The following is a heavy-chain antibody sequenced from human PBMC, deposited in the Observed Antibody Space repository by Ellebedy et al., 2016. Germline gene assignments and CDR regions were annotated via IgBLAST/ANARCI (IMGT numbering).Heavy chain of an antibody. CDR1: GFTFSSYA. Sequence: GGSLRLSCAASGFTFSSYAMHWVRQAPGKGLEWVAVISYDGSNKYYADSVKGRFTISRDNSKNTLYLQMNSLRAEDTAVYYCARDRYCSGGSCYNFDLWGRGTLVTVSS. CDR3: ARDRYCSGGSCYNFDL. V-gene: IGHV3-30*04. J-gene: IGHJ2*01. CDR2: ISYDGSNK. D-gene: IGHD2-15*01.